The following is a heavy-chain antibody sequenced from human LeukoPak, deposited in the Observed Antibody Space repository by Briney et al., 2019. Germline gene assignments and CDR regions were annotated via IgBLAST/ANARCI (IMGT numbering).Heavy chain of an antibody. Sequence: GGSLRLSCAASGFTFSSYAMHWVRQAPGKGLEWVAVISYDGSNKYYADSVKGRFTISRDNSKNTLYLQMNSLRAEDTAVYYCARPADYYGSGRDAFDIWGQGTMVTISS. CDR2: ISYDGSNK. D-gene: IGHD3-10*01. CDR1: GFTFSSYA. V-gene: IGHV3-30-3*01. CDR3: ARPADYYGSGRDAFDI. J-gene: IGHJ3*02.